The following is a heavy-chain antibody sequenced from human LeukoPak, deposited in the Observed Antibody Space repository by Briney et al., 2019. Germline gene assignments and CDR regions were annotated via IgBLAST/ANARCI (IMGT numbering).Heavy chain of an antibody. CDR2: ISGSGGGT. CDR3: AKRETYYYDSRGYSYFDY. D-gene: IGHD3-22*01. CDR1: GFTFSSYA. J-gene: IGHJ4*02. V-gene: IGHV3-23*01. Sequence: GGSLRLSCAASGFTFSSYAMSWVRQAPGKGLEWVSVISGSGGGTSYADSVKGRFTISRDNSKNTLYLQMNSLRAEDTAVYYCAKRETYYYDSRGYSYFDYWGQGTLVTVSS.